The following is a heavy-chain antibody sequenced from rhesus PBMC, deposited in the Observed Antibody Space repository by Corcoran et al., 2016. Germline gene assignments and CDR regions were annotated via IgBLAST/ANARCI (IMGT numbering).Heavy chain of an antibody. V-gene: IGHV1S9*01. J-gene: IGHJ6*01. Sequence: QVQLVQSGAEVKKPGASVKLSCTASGSPFTRYYINWVRPAPGQVLEWIEWINPSNGNTGYAQKFQGRVTMTRDTSTSTAYMELSSLRSEDTAVYYCTRDRNYGGLDSWGQGVVVTVSS. CDR3: TRDRNYGGLDS. CDR1: GSPFTRYY. CDR2: INPSNGNT. D-gene: IGHD1-26*01.